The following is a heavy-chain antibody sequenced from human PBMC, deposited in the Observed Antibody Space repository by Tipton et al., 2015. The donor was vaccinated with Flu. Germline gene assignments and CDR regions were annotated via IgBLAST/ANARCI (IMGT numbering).Heavy chain of an antibody. V-gene: IGHV4-38-2*01. D-gene: IGHD3-16*02. CDR2: IWHNVRA. Sequence: GLVKPSETPSLTCSVSGYPISSGYIWAWIRQPPGKGLEFIGSIWHNVRAYHNPSLKSRVTISIDTSKNQFSLKLSSVTAADTAVYYCTRHNTNGGIVVADFDSWGQGTLVTVSS. J-gene: IGHJ4*02. CDR1: GYPISSGYI. CDR3: TRHNTNGGIVVADFDS.